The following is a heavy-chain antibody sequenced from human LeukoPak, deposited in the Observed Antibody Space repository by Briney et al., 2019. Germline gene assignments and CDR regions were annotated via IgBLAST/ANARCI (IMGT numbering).Heavy chain of an antibody. CDR1: GYTFTSYD. Sequence: GASVKVSCKASGYTFTSYDIHWVRQATARGLAWMGWMNPNSGNTGYAQKFQGRVIMTRNSSINTAYVELSRLTDEERHVCYCARTDIATAGTRTCWFDPWSQGTLVTVSS. J-gene: IGHJ5*02. D-gene: IGHD6-13*01. CDR3: ARTDIATAGTRTCWFDP. CDR2: MNPNSGNT. V-gene: IGHV1-8*01.